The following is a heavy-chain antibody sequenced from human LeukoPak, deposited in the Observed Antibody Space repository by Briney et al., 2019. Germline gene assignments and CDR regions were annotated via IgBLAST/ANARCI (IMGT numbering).Heavy chain of an antibody. J-gene: IGHJ4*02. Sequence: GGSLRLSCAASGFTFTNFEMNWVRQAPGKGLEWVSYISYSGSTTSYADSVKGRFTISRDNAKNTLYLQMSSLRAEDMAVYYCASNLYGSGNDPGYWGQGTLVTVSS. D-gene: IGHD3-10*01. CDR3: ASNLYGSGNDPGY. V-gene: IGHV3-48*03. CDR1: GFTFTNFE. CDR2: ISYSGSTT.